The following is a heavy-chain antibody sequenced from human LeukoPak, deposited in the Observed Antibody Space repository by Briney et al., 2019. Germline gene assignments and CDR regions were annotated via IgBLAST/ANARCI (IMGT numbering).Heavy chain of an antibody. CDR2: INPDSGGT. CDR3: ARTTDAIAY. J-gene: IGHJ4*02. CDR1: GYTFTGYY. V-gene: IGHV1-2*06. D-gene: IGHD1-1*01. Sequence: ASVKVSSKASGYTFTGYYLHWVRQAPGQGLEWMGRINPDSGGTNYAQKFQGRVTMTRDTSITTAYMELSRLRSDDTAVYYCARTTDAIAYWGQGTLVTASS.